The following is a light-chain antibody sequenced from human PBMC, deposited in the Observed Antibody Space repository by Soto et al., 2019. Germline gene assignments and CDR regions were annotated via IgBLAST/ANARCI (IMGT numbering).Light chain of an antibody. Sequence: EIVLTQSPGTLSLSPGERATLSCRASQSVSSSYLAWYQQKPGQAPRLLIYGASSRATGIPDRFRGSGSGTDFTLTITRLEPEDFAVYYCQQYSSPSMYTFGQGTKLEIK. CDR1: QSVSSSY. V-gene: IGKV3-20*01. CDR3: QQYSSPSMYT. J-gene: IGKJ2*01. CDR2: GAS.